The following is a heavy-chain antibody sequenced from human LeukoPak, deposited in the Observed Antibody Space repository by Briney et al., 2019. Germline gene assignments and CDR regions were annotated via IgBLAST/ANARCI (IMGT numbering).Heavy chain of an antibody. CDR3: ARVRTWHFDL. D-gene: IGHD2-8*01. CDR2: IYHSGRP. V-gene: IGHV4-30-2*01. J-gene: IGHJ2*01. Sequence: SETLSLTCAVSGGSISSGGYSWSWIRQPPGRGLGWIGSIYHSGRPYYNPSLKSRVTISVGRSKNQFSLKLSSVTAADTAVYCCARVRTWHFDLWGRGTLSLSPQ. CDR1: GGSISSGGYS.